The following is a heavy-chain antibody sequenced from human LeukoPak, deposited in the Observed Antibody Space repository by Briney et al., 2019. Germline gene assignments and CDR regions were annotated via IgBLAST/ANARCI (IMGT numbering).Heavy chain of an antibody. Sequence: PGGSLRLSCAASGFTVSSNYMSWVRQAPGKGLEWVSVIYSGGSTYYADSVKGRFTISRDNSKNTLYLQMNSLRAEDAAVYYCAKVRGYSYFDAFDIWGQGTMVTVSS. J-gene: IGHJ3*02. CDR3: AKVRGYSYFDAFDI. CDR2: IYSGGST. CDR1: GFTVSSNY. V-gene: IGHV3-66*01. D-gene: IGHD5-18*01.